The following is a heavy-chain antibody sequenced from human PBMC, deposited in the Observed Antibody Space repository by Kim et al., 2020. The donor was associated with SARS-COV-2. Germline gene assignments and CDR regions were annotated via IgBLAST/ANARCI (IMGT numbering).Heavy chain of an antibody. D-gene: IGHD6-19*01. CDR3: ARVNALRFHSSGVYQSGYFQH. Sequence: SETLSLTCTVSGGSISSSSYYWGWIRQPPGKGLEWIGSIYYSGSTYYNPSLKSRVTISVDTSKNQFSLKLSSVTAADTAVYYCARVNALRFHSSGVYQSGYFQHWGQGTLVTVSS. CDR1: GGSISSSSYY. CDR2: IYYSGST. V-gene: IGHV4-39*07. J-gene: IGHJ1*01.